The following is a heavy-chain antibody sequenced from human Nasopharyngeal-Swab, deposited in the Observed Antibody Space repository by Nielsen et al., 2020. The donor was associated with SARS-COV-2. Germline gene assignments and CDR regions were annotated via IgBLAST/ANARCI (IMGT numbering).Heavy chain of an antibody. CDR3: ARQLDYYDSSGYYLRYFDY. CDR1: GGSISSYY. D-gene: IGHD3-22*01. V-gene: IGHV4-59*08. CDR2: IYYSGST. J-gene: IGHJ4*02. Sequence: SETLSLTCTVSGGSISSYYWSWIRQPPGKGLEWTGYIYYSGSTNYNPSLKSRVTISVDTSKNQFSLKLSSVTAADTAVYYCARQLDYYDSSGYYLRYFDYWGQGTLVTVSS.